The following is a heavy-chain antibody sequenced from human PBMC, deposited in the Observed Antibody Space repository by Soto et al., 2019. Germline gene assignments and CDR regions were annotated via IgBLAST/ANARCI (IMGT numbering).Heavy chain of an antibody. Sequence: SETLSLTCAVYGGSFSGYYWSWIRQPPGKGLEWIGEINHSGTTNYNPSLKSRVTMSVDTTKNQFSLKLNFVTAADTAVFYCARGMAVAGHYFDSWSQGTPVTVSS. V-gene: IGHV4-34*01. CDR1: GGSFSGYY. J-gene: IGHJ4*02. CDR3: ARGMAVAGHYFDS. D-gene: IGHD6-19*01. CDR2: INHSGTT.